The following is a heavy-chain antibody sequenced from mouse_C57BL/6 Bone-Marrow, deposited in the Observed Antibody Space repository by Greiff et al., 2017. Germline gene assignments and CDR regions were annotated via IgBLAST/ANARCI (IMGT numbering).Heavy chain of an antibody. J-gene: IGHJ4*01. V-gene: IGHV1-81*01. D-gene: IGHD1-1*01. Sequence: VQLQQSGAELARPGASVKLSCKASGYTFTSYGISWVKQRTGQGLEWIGEIYPRSGNTYYNEKFKGKATLTADKSSSTAYMELRSLTSEVSAVYFCARRGTTVVAYYARDYWGQGTSVTVSS. CDR3: ARRGTTVVAYYARDY. CDR2: IYPRSGNT. CDR1: GYTFTSYG.